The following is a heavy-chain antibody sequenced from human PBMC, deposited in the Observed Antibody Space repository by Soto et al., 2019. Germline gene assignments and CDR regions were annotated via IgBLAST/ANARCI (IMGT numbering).Heavy chain of an antibody. D-gene: IGHD3-22*01. CDR1: GRSMSSKY. Sequence: PETLSLTCTVSGRSMSSKYWSWIRQSPAKGLEWIGFVYYGGTNYNPSFESRVTMSVDTPKKQFSLELSAATAADTAVYDCVYYRGAFYLDHWGQGTLVTVSS. CDR3: VYYRGAFYLDH. CDR2: VYYGGT. V-gene: IGHV4-59*01. J-gene: IGHJ4*02.